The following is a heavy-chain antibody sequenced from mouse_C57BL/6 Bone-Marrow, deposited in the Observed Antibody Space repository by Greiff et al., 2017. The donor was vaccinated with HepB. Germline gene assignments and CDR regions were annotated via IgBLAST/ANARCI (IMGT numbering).Heavy chain of an antibody. D-gene: IGHD2-1*01. V-gene: IGHV14-4*01. Sequence: EVQLVESGAELVRPGASVKLSCTASGFNIKDDYMHWVKQRPEQGLEWIGWIDPENGDTEYASKFQGKATITADTSSNTAYLQLSSLTSEDTAVYYCTTFYYRGFAYWGQGTLVTVSA. CDR1: GFNIKDDY. CDR3: TTFYYRGFAY. J-gene: IGHJ3*01. CDR2: IDPENGDT.